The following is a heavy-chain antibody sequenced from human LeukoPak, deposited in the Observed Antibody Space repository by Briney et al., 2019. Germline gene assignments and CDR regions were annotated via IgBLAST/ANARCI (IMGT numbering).Heavy chain of an antibody. CDR2: IYTSGST. J-gene: IGHJ4*02. CDR1: GGSISSGSYY. Sequence: SQTLSLTCTVSGGSISSGSYYWSWIRQPAGKGLEWIGRIYTSGSTNYNPSLKSRVTISVDTSKNQFSLKLSSVTAADTAVYYCAREHYDFWSGSEATRWGGGLSYFDYWGQGTLVTVSS. V-gene: IGHV4-61*02. D-gene: IGHD3-3*01. CDR3: AREHYDFWSGSEATRWGGGLSYFDY.